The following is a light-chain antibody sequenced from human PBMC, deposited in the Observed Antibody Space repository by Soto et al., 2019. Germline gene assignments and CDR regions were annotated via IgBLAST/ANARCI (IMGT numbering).Light chain of an antibody. V-gene: IGLV2-14*01. CDR3: TSYATGGTHV. CDR1: NSDIGGYNI. J-gene: IGLJ1*01. Sequence: QAVVTQPASVSGSPGQSITLSCTGANSDIGGYNIVSWYQQHPGKAPKLMIYDVSIRPSGVSDRFSGSKSANTASLTISGLQPEDEADYYCTSYATGGTHVFGTGTKVTVL. CDR2: DVS.